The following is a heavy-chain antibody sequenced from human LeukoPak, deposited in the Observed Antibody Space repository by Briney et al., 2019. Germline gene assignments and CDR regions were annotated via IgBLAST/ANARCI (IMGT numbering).Heavy chain of an antibody. V-gene: IGHV3-23*01. CDR2: ISGSGGCT. Sequence: PGGSLRLSCAASGFTFSSYAMSWVRQAPGKGLEWVSAISGSGGCTYYADSVKGRFTISSDNSKNTLYLQMNSLRAEAAAVYYCAKERNHSDDGGQGSLVTVSS. D-gene: IGHD1-14*01. CDR3: AKERNHSDD. J-gene: IGHJ4*02. CDR1: GFTFSSYA.